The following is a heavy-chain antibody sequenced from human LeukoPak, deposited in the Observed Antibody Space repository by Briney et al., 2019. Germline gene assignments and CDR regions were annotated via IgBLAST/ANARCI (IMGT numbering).Heavy chain of an antibody. CDR2: LSGSGGGT. D-gene: IGHD3-10*01. CDR1: GITLSNYG. CDR3: AKRGVVIRVILVGFHKEAYYFDS. Sequence: GGSLRLSCSVSGITLSNYGMSWVRQAPGKGLEWVAGLSGSGGGTNYADSVRGRFTISRDNAKNTLYLQMNSLRAEDTAVYFCAKRGVVIRVILVGFHKEAYYFDSWGQGALVTVSS. J-gene: IGHJ4*02. V-gene: IGHV3-23*01.